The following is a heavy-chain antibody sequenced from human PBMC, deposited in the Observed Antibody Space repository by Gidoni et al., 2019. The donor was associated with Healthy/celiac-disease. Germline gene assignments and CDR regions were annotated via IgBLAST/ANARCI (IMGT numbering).Heavy chain of an antibody. J-gene: IGHJ6*02. CDR1: GGSISSYY. D-gene: IGHD3-10*01. CDR2: IYYSGST. V-gene: IGHV4-59*01. CDR3: ARDRTQYYYGSGSYYLSFGVYGMGV. Sequence: QVQLQESGPGLVKPSETLSLTCTVSGGSISSYYWSWIRQPPGKGLEWIGYIYYSGSTNYNPSLKSRVTISVDTSKNQFSLKLSSVTAADTAVYYCARDRTQYYYGSGSYYLSFGVYGMGVWGQGTTVTVSS.